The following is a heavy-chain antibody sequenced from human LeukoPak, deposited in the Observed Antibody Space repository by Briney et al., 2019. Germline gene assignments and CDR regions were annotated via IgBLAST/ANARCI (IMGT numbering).Heavy chain of an antibody. CDR2: ISSSGSTI. D-gene: IGHD6-19*01. J-gene: IGHJ5*02. CDR1: GFTFSDCY. CDR3: ARDPTGYSSGWYKNWFDP. V-gene: IGHV3-11*01. Sequence: GGSLRLSCAASGFTFSDCYMSWIRQAPGKGLEWVSYISSSGSTIYYADSVKGRFTISRDNAKNSLYLQMNSLRAEDTAVYYCARDPTGYSSGWYKNWFDPWGQGTLVTVSS.